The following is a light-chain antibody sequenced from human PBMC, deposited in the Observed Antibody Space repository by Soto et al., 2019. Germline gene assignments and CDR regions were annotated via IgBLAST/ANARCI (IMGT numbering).Light chain of an antibody. CDR2: GAS. J-gene: IGKJ1*01. V-gene: IGKV3-20*01. CDR1: QSVSSSY. CDR3: QQYGRPPWT. Sequence: IELAQKRGTLRWNGGECGSRWSTASQSVSSSYLAWYQQKPGQAPGLLIYGASSRATGIPDRFSGTGSGAHSTLTSSSLEPEDPALYSWQQYGRPPWTFAQGTKVDIK.